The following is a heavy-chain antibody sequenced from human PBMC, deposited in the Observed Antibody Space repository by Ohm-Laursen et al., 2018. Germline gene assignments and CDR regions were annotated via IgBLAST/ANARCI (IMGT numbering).Heavy chain of an antibody. CDR3: ARLSAASFDP. J-gene: IGHJ5*02. CDR2: MDNSGST. D-gene: IGHD2-15*01. CDR1: GGSIISFY. Sequence: GTLSLTCSVSGGSIISFYWGWIRQPPGKGLEWIGYMDNSGSTNNNPSLKSRVTISVDTSKNQFSLKLSSVTAADTAVYYCARLSAASFDPWGQGTLVTVSS. V-gene: IGHV4-59*08.